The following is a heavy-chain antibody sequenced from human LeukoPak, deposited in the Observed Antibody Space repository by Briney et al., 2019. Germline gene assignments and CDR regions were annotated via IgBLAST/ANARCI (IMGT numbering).Heavy chain of an antibody. CDR1: EFILTNYA. D-gene: IGHD1-1*01. Sequence: GGPLRLSCAASEFILTNYAMHWVRQAPGKGLEWVAVISYHGTSKYYADSVQGRFTISRDISRNTLYLQMDSLRAEGAAVYYCARAGPNDHRFDYWGQGTLVTVSS. CDR2: ISYHGTSK. V-gene: IGHV3-30-3*01. J-gene: IGHJ4*02. CDR3: ARAGPNDHRFDY.